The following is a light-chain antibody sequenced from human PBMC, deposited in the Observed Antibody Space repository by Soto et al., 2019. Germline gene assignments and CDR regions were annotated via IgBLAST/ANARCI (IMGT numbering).Light chain of an antibody. CDR1: QSVTSSY. Sequence: EIVWTQSPGTLPLSPEARATLSCRASQSVTSSYLAWYQQKPRQAPRPLIHGTSRRAIGIPDRFSGSGSGTDFTLPISRLEREDFAVYYCQQYGSSPWRCGKGTNVEIK. CDR2: GTS. J-gene: IGKJ1*01. CDR3: QQYGSSPWR. V-gene: IGKV3-20*01.